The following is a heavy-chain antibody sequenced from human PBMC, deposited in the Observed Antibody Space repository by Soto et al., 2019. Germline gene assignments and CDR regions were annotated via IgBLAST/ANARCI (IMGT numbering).Heavy chain of an antibody. J-gene: IGHJ4*02. Sequence: EVQLVESGGDLVQPGGSLRLSCAASGFTFSSYDFHWVRQATGKGLEWVSGIGTAGDTYYAGSVKGRFIMSRENAKNSLYLHMNSQRAGDTAVYYCTRGADGFDYWGQGTLVTVSS. CDR3: TRGADGFDY. D-gene: IGHD3-16*01. CDR2: IGTAGDT. V-gene: IGHV3-13*01. CDR1: GFTFSSYD.